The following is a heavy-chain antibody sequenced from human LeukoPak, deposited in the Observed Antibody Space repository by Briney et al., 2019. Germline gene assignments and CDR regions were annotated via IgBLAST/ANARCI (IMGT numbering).Heavy chain of an antibody. Sequence: GRSLRLSCAASGFTFDDYAMHWVRQAPGKGLEWVSGISWNSGSIGYADSVKGRFTISRDNAKNSLYLQMNSLRAEDTALYYCAKDLDETHYYGMDVWGQGTAVTVSS. CDR3: AKDLDETHYYGMDV. CDR1: GFTFDDYA. J-gene: IGHJ6*02. V-gene: IGHV3-9*01. D-gene: IGHD2-2*03. CDR2: ISWNSGSI.